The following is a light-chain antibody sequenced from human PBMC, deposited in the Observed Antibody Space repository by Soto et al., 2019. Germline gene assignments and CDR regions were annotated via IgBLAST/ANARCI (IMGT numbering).Light chain of an antibody. Sequence: EIVMTQSPATLSVSPGERVTLSCRASQSVDSKLAWYQQKPGQVPRLLIYGASTRATGIPARFSGSGSGTEFTLTISSLQSEDFAVYYCQQYNYWPPITCGQGTRLEIQ. CDR3: QQYNYWPPIT. CDR2: GAS. J-gene: IGKJ5*01. CDR1: QSVDSK. V-gene: IGKV3-15*01.